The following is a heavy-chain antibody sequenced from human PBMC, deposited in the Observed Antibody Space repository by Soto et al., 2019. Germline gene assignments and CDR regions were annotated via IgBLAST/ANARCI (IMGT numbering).Heavy chain of an antibody. CDR3: TTHEEGAPWAGGFDS. D-gene: IGHD1-26*01. Sequence: GSLRLSCAASGFRFRTRAMSWVRQAPGKGLEWVASIRPGGDSTYYADSVKGRFAVSRDNSNVTLYLQMDSLRVEDTAIYYCTTHEEGAPWAGGFDSWGQGTLVTVSS. J-gene: IGHJ5*01. V-gene: IGHV3-23*01. CDR2: IRPGGDST. CDR1: GFRFRTRA.